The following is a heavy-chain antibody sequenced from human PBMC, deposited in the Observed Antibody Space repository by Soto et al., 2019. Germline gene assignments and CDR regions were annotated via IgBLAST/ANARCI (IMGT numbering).Heavy chain of an antibody. Sequence: EAQLVHSGTEVKKPGESLKISCKGSGYSFTNYWIGWVRQMPGKGLEWMGIIFPSDSDTRYSPSFQGQVTISADKAINAAYLQWSSRKASDTAMYYCARLGGGFDYWGQGTLVTVSS. CDR1: GYSFTNYW. V-gene: IGHV5-51*01. CDR2: IFPSDSDT. J-gene: IGHJ4*02. D-gene: IGHD3-10*01. CDR3: ARLGGGFDY.